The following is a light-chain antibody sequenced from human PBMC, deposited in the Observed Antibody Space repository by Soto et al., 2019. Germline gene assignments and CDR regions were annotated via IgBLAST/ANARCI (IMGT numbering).Light chain of an antibody. J-gene: IGLJ7*01. CDR1: SGHSSYA. V-gene: IGLV4-69*01. CDR2: LNSDGSH. Sequence: QLVLTQSPSASASLGASVKLTCTLSSGHSSYAIAWHQQQPEKGPRYLMKLNSDGSHSKGDWIPDRFSGSSSGAERYLTISSLQSEDEADYYCQTWGTGIHVFGGGTQLTVL. CDR3: QTWGTGIHV.